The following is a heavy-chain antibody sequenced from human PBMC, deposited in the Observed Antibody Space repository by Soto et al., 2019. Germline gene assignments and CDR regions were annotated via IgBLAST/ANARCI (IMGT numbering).Heavy chain of an antibody. D-gene: IGHD1-26*01. CDR3: AREGSLVGATDL. Sequence: QVQLVQSGAEVKKPGASVKVSCKASGYTFPASYMHWVRQAPGQGLEWMGWINPNSGGTNYAQKFQGRVSMTRDTSISFAYMEIKRLRSDDTAVYYCAREGSLVGATDLWGQGTLVTVSS. CDR1: GYTFPASY. J-gene: IGHJ5*02. CDR2: INPNSGGT. V-gene: IGHV1-2*02.